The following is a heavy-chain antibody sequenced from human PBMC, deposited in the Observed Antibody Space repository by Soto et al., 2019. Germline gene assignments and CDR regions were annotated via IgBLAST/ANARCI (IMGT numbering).Heavy chain of an antibody. D-gene: IGHD3-22*01. CDR3: AKVLYSDTSAYNY. CDR1: GFTFSNYA. V-gene: IGHV3-23*01. CDR2: ISGTGVTS. J-gene: IGHJ4*02. Sequence: SLRLSCLSSGFTFSNYAISWVRQAPGKGLEWVSSISGTGVTSYYADSVKGRFTIARDNSKYTLSLQMNNLRAEDTALYYCAKVLYSDTSAYNYWGPGTLVTVSS.